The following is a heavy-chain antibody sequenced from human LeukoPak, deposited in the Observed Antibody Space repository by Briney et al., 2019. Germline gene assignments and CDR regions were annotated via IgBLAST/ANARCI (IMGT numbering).Heavy chain of an antibody. CDR1: GYTFTGYY. Sequence: ASVKVSCKASGYTFTGYYMHWVRQAPGQGLEWMGWINPNSGGTNYAQKFQGRVTMTRDTSISTAYMELSRLRSDDTAVYYCARDPSRGYSYGLDDYWGQGTLVTVSS. D-gene: IGHD5-18*01. J-gene: IGHJ4*02. V-gene: IGHV1-2*02. CDR3: ARDPSRGYSYGLDDY. CDR2: INPNSGGT.